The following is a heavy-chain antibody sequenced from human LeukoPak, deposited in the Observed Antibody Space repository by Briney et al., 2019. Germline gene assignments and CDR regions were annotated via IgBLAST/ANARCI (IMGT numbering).Heavy chain of an antibody. CDR2: INHSGST. J-gene: IGHJ4*02. CDR3: ARAPFMITFGGVITRTYFDY. D-gene: IGHD3-16*02. CDR1: GGSFSGYY. Sequence: SETLSLTCAVYGGSFSGYYWSWIRQPPGKGLEWIGEINHSGSTNYNPSLKSRVTISVDTSKNQFSPKLSSVTAADTAVYYCARAPFMITFGGVITRTYFDYWGQGTLVTVSS. V-gene: IGHV4-34*01.